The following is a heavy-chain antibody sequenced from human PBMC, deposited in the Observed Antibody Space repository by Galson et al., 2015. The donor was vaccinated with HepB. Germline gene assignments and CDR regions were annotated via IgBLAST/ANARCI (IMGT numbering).Heavy chain of an antibody. V-gene: IGHV3-23*01. Sequence: SLRLSCAASGFTFSSYAMSWVRQAPGKGLEWVSAISGSGGSTYYADSVKGRFTISRDNSKNTLYLQMNSLRAEDTAVYYCAKLSSSGWYEDYYGMDVWGQGTTVTVSS. CDR2: ISGSGGST. CDR1: GFTFSSYA. CDR3: AKLSSSGWYEDYYGMDV. J-gene: IGHJ6*02. D-gene: IGHD6-19*01.